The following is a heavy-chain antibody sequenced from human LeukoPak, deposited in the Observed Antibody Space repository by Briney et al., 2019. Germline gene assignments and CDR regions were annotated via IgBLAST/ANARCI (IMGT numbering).Heavy chain of an antibody. Sequence: SETLSLTCAVYGGSFSGYYWSWIRQSPGKGLEWIGEINHGGSTNYNPSLKSRVTISVDTSKNQFSLKVNSVTAADTAVYYCARRSSTSIYQYYYMDVWGKGTTVTVSS. D-gene: IGHD2-2*01. CDR1: GGSFSGYY. J-gene: IGHJ6*03. V-gene: IGHV4-34*01. CDR3: ARRSSTSIYQYYYMDV. CDR2: INHGGST.